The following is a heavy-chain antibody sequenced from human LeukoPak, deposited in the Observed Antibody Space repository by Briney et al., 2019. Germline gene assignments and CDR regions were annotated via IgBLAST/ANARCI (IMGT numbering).Heavy chain of an antibody. CDR3: ARHYLGPRSGDSTGYYPPNGFDI. CDR1: GYTFTSYG. D-gene: IGHD3-22*01. V-gene: IGHV1-46*01. CDR2: INPSGGST. J-gene: IGHJ3*02. Sequence: ASVKVSCKASGYTFTSYGISWVRQAPGQGLEWMGIINPSGGSTTYAQKFQGRVTMTRDMSTSTVYMELSSLRSEDTAVYYCARHYLGPRSGDSTGYYPPNGFDIWGQGTMVTVSS.